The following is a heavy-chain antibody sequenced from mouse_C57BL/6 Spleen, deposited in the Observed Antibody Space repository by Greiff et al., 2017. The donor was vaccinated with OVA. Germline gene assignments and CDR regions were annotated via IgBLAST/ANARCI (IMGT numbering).Heavy chain of an antibody. Sequence: EVQLQQSGPELVKPGASVKISCKASGYTFTDYYMNWVKQSPGKSLEWIGDINPNNGGTSYNQKFKGKATLTVDKSSSTAYMELRSLTSEDSAVYYCARRRDGSSYDYAMDYWGQGTSVTVSS. CDR1: GYTFTDYY. CDR2: INPNNGGT. V-gene: IGHV1-26*01. CDR3: ARRRDGSSYDYAMDY. D-gene: IGHD1-1*01. J-gene: IGHJ4*01.